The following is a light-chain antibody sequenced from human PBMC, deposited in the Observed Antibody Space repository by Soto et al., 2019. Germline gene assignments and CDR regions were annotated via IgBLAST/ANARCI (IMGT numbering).Light chain of an antibody. J-gene: IGLJ3*02. Sequence: QAVVIQESSLSVSPGGTVTLTCGLRSAPISTTYYPAWYQQTPGQAPRTLIYSTNTRSSGVPDRFSGSIRGNTAALTITGAQAEDEAEYHCVLYIGSGSYVFGPGTKLTVL. CDR3: VLYIGSGSYV. CDR2: STN. V-gene: IGLV8-61*01. CDR1: SAPISTTYY.